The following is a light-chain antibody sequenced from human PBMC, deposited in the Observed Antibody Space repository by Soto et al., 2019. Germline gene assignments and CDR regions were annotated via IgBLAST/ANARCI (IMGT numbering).Light chain of an antibody. J-gene: IGLJ7*01. Sequence: QSVLTQPASVSGSPGQSITISCTGTSSDVGGYNLVSWYQQHPGKAPKLMISEVSKRPSGISDRFSGSKSGSTASLTISGLQAEDEADYYCCSYAGTSTHTVFGGGTQLPSS. CDR2: EVS. CDR3: CSYAGTSTHTV. CDR1: SSDVGGYNL. V-gene: IGLV2-23*02.